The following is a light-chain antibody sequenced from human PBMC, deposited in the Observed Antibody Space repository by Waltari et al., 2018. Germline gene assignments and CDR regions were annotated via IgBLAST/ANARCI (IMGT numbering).Light chain of an antibody. V-gene: IGLV1-47*01. CDR2: RNN. CDR3: AAWDDSLSVGL. Sequence: QSVLTQPPSASGTPGQRVTISCSGSSSTIGSNFVYWYQQLPGTAPKLLSYRNNQRPSGVPDRFSGSKSGTSASLAISGLRSEDEADYYCAAWDDSLSVGLFGGGTKLTVL. CDR1: SSTIGSNF. J-gene: IGLJ3*02.